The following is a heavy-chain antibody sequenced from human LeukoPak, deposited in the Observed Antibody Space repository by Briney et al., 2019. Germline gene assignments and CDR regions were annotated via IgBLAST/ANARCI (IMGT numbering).Heavy chain of an antibody. D-gene: IGHD6-6*01. Sequence: GGSLRLSCAASGFTFDDYGMSWVRQAPGKGLEWVSGINWNGGSTGYADSVKGRFTISRDNARNSLYLQMNSLRAEDTAVYYCVRDQGGSSSHWGQGTLVTVSS. J-gene: IGHJ4*02. CDR3: VRDQGGSSSH. V-gene: IGHV3-20*04. CDR1: GFTFDDYG. CDR2: INWNGGST.